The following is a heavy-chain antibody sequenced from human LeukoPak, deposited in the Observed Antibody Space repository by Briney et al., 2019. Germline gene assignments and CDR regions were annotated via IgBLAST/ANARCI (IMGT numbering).Heavy chain of an antibody. CDR3: ARDRDVDYGNDGFDI. V-gene: IGHV3-48*03. CDR1: GFSFSTYE. CDR2: ISASGQTI. J-gene: IGHJ3*02. D-gene: IGHD4/OR15-4a*01. Sequence: GGSLRLSCAASGFSFSTYEFHWVRHAPGKGLEWVSYISASGQTIYYADSVRGRFTISRDNAKNSLYPQMNSLGAEDTAVYHCARDRDVDYGNDGFDIWGQGTTVTVSS.